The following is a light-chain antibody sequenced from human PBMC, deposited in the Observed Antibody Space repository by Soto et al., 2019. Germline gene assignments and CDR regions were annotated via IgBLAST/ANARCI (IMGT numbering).Light chain of an antibody. Sequence: DLVVTQSPLSLPVTPGEPASISCRSSQSLLHSNGYNYLDWYLQKPGQSPQLLIYMGFSRASGVPDRFSGSGSGTDFTLKISRVEAEDVGVYYCMQALQTPITFGQGTRLEIK. V-gene: IGKV2-28*01. J-gene: IGKJ5*01. CDR1: QSLLHSNGYNY. CDR2: MGF. CDR3: MQALQTPIT.